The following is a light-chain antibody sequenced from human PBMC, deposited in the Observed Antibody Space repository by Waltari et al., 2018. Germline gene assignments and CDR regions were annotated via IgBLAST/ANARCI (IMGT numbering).Light chain of an antibody. CDR3: QQSYSTPIT. V-gene: IGKV1-39*01. CDR2: AAS. CDR1: QSISSY. Sequence: DIQMTQSPSSLSTSVGDRVTITCRASQSISSYLNWYQQKPGNAPKLLIYAASSLQGGVPSRFSGSGSGTDFTLTISSLQPEDFAAYYCQQSYSTPITFGQGTRLEI. J-gene: IGKJ5*01.